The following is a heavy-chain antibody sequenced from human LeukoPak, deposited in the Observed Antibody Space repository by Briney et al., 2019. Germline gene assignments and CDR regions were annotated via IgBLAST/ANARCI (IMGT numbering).Heavy chain of an antibody. CDR2: IKQDGSEK. J-gene: IGHJ4*02. D-gene: IGHD6-6*01. CDR3: ARARIAARTYYFDY. V-gene: IGHV3-7*01. CDR1: GFTFSSYW. Sequence: GGSLRLSCAASGFTFSSYWMSWVRQAPGKGLEWVANIKQDGSEKYYVDSVKGRFTISRDNAKNSLYLQMNSLRAEDTAVYYCARARIAARTYYFDYWGQGTLVTVSP.